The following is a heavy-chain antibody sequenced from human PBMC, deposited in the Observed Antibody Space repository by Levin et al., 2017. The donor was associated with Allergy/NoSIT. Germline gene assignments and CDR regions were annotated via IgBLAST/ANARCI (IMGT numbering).Heavy chain of an antibody. J-gene: IGHJ4*02. V-gene: IGHV1-18*01. CDR3: ARDEDHYGSVGGF. CDR1: GYSFTSYG. Sequence: ASVKVSCKATGYSFTSYGISWVRQAPGQGLEWMGWISAYDGHTNYAQSLQDRVRMTTDSSTKTAYLELRSLTSDDTAVYYCARDEDHYGSVGGFWGQGTLVTVSA. CDR2: ISAYDGHT. D-gene: IGHD3-10*01.